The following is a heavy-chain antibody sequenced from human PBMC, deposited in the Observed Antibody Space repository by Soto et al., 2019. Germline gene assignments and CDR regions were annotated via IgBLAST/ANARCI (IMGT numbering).Heavy chain of an antibody. D-gene: IGHD3-3*01. CDR2: IRSKGNNYAT. J-gene: IGHJ6*03. Sequence: WGSLRLSCAASPFTCSGSAMHWVRQAYGKGLEWVGRIRSKGNNYATVYGASLTGRFTISRDDAKNTAYLQMNSLNTEETAVYYCSRQASDFWSGKPKYYMVEWGKGTTVTVSS. CDR3: SRQASDFWSGKPKYYMVE. V-gene: IGHV3-73*01. CDR1: PFTCSGSA.